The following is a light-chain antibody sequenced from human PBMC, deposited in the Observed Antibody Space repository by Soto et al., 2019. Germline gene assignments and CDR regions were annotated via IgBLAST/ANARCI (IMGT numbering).Light chain of an antibody. CDR1: QSVAGSY. Sequence: DIVLTQAPGTLSLSPGERGTLSCRASQSVAGSYLAWYQHQRGQAPRLLIYAASSRATGIPDRFSGTGSGTDFTLTISRLEPEDFALYYCQQYGSAPLTFGGGTNVEIK. J-gene: IGKJ4*01. V-gene: IGKV3-20*01. CDR2: AAS. CDR3: QQYGSAPLT.